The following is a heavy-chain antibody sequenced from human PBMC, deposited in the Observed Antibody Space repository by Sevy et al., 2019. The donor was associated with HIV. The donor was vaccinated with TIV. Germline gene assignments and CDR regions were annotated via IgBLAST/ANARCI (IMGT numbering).Heavy chain of an antibody. D-gene: IGHD2-21*02. CDR3: ARASGGDRLDYYGMDV. CDR1: NYSISSGYY. V-gene: IGHV4-38-2*01. Sequence: SETLSLTCAVSNYSISSGYYWGLIRQPPGKGLEWIGNGYHGGSTYYNPSLQSRVTISLDTSKNHFSLRLRSVTAADTAVYYCARASGGDRLDYYGMDVWGQGTTVTVSS. CDR2: GYHGGST. J-gene: IGHJ6*02.